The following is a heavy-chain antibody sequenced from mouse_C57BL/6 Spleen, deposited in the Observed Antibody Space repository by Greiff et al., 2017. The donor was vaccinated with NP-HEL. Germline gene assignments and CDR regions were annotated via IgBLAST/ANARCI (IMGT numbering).Heavy chain of an antibody. Sequence: EVKLQESGPGLVKPSQSLSLTCSVTGYSITSGYYWNWIRQFPGNKLEWMGYISYDGSNNYNPSLKNRISITRDTSKNQFFLKLNSVTTEDTATYYCARDHYGRSFDYWGQGTTLTVSS. CDR2: ISYDGSN. CDR3: ARDHYGRSFDY. D-gene: IGHD1-1*01. V-gene: IGHV3-6*01. CDR1: GYSITSGYY. J-gene: IGHJ2*01.